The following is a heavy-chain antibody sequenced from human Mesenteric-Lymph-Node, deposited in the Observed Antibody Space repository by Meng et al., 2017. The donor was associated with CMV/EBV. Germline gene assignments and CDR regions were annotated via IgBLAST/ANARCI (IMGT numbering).Heavy chain of an antibody. D-gene: IGHD4-17*01. V-gene: IGHV3-7*01. J-gene: IGHJ4*02. CDR1: GFSFGTYW. Sequence: GESLKISCAASGFSFGTYWMSWVRQAPEKGLEYVATIKDDVSDQYYVDSVRGRFPISRDNAKYSLYLQMTSLRADDTAVYFCAREANGDYHFAYWGQGALVTVSS. CDR3: AREANGDYHFAY. CDR2: IKDDVSDQ.